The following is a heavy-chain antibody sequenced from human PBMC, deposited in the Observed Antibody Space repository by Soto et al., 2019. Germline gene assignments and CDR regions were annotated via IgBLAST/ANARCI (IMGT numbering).Heavy chain of an antibody. J-gene: IGHJ4*02. CDR3: AKMGRITIFGVVTD. Sequence: EVQLLESGGGLVQPGGSLRLSCAASGFTFSSYAMSWVRQAPGKGLEWVSAISGSGGSTYYADSVKGRFTNSRDNSKNTLSLQMNSLRAEDTAVYYCAKMGRITIFGVVTDWGQGTLVTVSS. V-gene: IGHV3-23*01. CDR2: ISGSGGST. D-gene: IGHD3-3*01. CDR1: GFTFSSYA.